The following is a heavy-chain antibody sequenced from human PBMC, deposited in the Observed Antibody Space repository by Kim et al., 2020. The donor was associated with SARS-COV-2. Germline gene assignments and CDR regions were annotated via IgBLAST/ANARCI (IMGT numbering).Heavy chain of an antibody. V-gene: IGHV3-74*01. Sequence: GGSLRLSCAASEFTFSAYWMHWVRQAPGKGLDWVSRIDSDGTRTDYADSVKGRFTISRDNAKNTLFLQMNRLRSDDTAVYYCARAGMTVPSTATRYDDALKVWGQGTRVVVSS. CDR3: ARAGMTVPSTATRYDDALKV. CDR1: EFTFSAYW. J-gene: IGHJ4*03. D-gene: IGHD3-16*01. CDR2: IDSDGTRT.